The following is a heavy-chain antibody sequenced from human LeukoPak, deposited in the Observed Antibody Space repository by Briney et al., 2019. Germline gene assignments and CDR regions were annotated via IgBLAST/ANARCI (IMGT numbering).Heavy chain of an antibody. V-gene: IGHV4-30-4*01. J-gene: IGHJ4*02. CDR2: IYYSGST. Sequence: SETLSLTCTVSGGSISSGDYYWSWIRQPPGKGLEWIGYIYYSGSTYYNPSLKSRVTISVDTSKNQFSLKLSSVTAADTAVYYCAREVDSYGRAIDYRGQGTLVTVSS. CDR1: GGSISSGDYY. CDR3: AREVDSYGRAIDY. D-gene: IGHD5-18*01.